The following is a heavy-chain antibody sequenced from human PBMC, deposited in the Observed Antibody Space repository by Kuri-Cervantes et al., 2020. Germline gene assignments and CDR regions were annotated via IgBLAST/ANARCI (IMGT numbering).Heavy chain of an antibody. Sequence: GSLRLSCTVSGGSISSSSYYWGWIRQPPGKGLEWIGSIYYSGSTYYNPSLKSQVTISVDTSKNQFSLKLSSVTAADTAVYYCARRPYYDFWSGYSYWYFDLWGRGTLVTSPQ. CDR2: IYYSGST. CDR1: GGSISSSSYY. D-gene: IGHD3-3*01. V-gene: IGHV4-39*01. CDR3: ARRPYYDFWSGYSYWYFDL. J-gene: IGHJ2*01.